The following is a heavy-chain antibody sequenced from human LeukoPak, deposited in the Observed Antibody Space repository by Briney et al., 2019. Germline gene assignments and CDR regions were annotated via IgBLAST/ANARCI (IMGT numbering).Heavy chain of an antibody. J-gene: IGHJ4*02. CDR1: GFTFISYA. V-gene: IGHV3-23*01. Sequence: GGSLRLSCSASGFTFISYAMGWVRQAPGKGLEWVSTISSSGGSTYYADSVKGRFTISRDNSKNTLYVQMNTLRAGDTAVYYCAKDGTYGDSSVYSDSWGQGTLVTVSS. CDR3: AKDGTYGDSSVYSDS. D-gene: IGHD3-22*01. CDR2: ISSSGGST.